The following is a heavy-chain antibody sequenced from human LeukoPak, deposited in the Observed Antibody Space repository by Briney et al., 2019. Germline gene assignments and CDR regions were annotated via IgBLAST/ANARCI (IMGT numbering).Heavy chain of an antibody. D-gene: IGHD3-16*01. CDR2: ISSSSSTI. V-gene: IGHV3-48*04. CDR1: GSTFSSYS. Sequence: GGSLRLSCAASGSTFSSYSMNWVRQAPGKGLEWVSYISSSSSTIYYADSVRGRFTISRDDAKNLLYLQMDSLRVEDTAVYFCARDRGDYVRDFWGQGTLVTVSS. CDR3: ARDRGDYVRDF. J-gene: IGHJ4*02.